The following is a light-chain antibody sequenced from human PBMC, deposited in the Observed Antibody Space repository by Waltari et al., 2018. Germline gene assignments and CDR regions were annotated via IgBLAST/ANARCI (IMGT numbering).Light chain of an antibody. Sequence: EIVMTQSPATLSVSPGESASLSCTASQSVGSNLAWYQQKAGQAPRHLIYGASFRATGIPARFSGSGSGTDFNLTISSLQSEDFAVYYCQQYYNWPPYTFGQGTELEIK. CDR2: GAS. CDR1: QSVGSN. CDR3: QQYYNWPPYT. J-gene: IGKJ2*01. V-gene: IGKV3-15*01.